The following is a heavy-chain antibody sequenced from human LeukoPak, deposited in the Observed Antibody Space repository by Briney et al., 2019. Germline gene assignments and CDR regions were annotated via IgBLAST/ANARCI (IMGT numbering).Heavy chain of an antibody. Sequence: GRSLRLSCAASGFTFDDYAMHWVRQAPGKGLEWVSGISWNSGSIGYADSVKGRFTISRDNAKNSLYLQMNSLRAEDMALYYCAKSVEAVAGFFDYWGQETLVTVSS. J-gene: IGHJ4*02. CDR3: AKSVEAVAGFFDY. D-gene: IGHD6-19*01. CDR1: GFTFDDYA. V-gene: IGHV3-9*03. CDR2: ISWNSGSI.